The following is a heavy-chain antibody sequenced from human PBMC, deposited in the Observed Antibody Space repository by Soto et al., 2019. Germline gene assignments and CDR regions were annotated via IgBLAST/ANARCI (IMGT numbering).Heavy chain of an antibody. CDR2: ISGSGGST. CDR3: AKFNSGWYTYYYYGMDV. J-gene: IGHJ6*02. D-gene: IGHD6-19*01. V-gene: IGHV3-23*01. Sequence: GGSLRLSCAASGFTFGSYAMSWVRQAPGKGLEWVSAISGSGGSTYYADSVKGRFTISRDNSKNTLYLQMNSLRAEDTAVYYCAKFNSGWYTYYYYGMDVWGQGTTVTVS. CDR1: GFTFGSYA.